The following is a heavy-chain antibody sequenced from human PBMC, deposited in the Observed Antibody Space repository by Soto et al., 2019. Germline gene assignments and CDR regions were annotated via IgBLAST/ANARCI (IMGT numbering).Heavy chain of an antibody. V-gene: IGHV2-5*01. J-gene: IGHJ4*02. CDR2: VYWNDAK. CDR3: APLNTRGYYFDY. Sequence: QITLKEPGPTLLKPTQTLTLTCTFSGFSLSTSQVGVGWIRQPPGKALEWLAHVYWNDAKYYSLSLKTRLTITKDTSKNQVVLTMTNMDPVDSATYFCAPLNTRGYYFDYWGQGALVTVSS. CDR1: GFSLSTSQVG.